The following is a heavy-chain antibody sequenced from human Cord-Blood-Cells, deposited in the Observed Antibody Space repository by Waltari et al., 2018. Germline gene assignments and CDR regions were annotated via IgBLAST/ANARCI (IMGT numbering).Heavy chain of an antibody. CDR1: GFTFGDYA. V-gene: IGHV3-49*05. D-gene: IGHD3-10*01. Sequence: SGGGLVKPGRSLRLSCTASGFTFGDYAMSWFRQAPGKGLEWVGFIRSKAYGGTTEYAASVKGRFTISRDDSKSIAYLQMNSLKTEDTAVYYCTRGHGSGSYSTDFDYWGQGTLVTVSS. CDR2: IRSKAYGGTT. CDR3: TRGHGSGSYSTDFDY. J-gene: IGHJ4*02.